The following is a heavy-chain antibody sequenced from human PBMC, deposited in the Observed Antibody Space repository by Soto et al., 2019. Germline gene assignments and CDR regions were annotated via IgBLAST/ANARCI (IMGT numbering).Heavy chain of an antibody. D-gene: IGHD3-22*01. Sequence: EVQLVESGGGLDKPGGSLRLSCAASGFTFSSYSMNWVRQAPGKGLEWVSSISSSSSYIYYADSVKGRFTISRDNAKNSLYLQMNSLRAEDTTVYYCARVGFSDYYDSSGYREAFAIWGQGTMVTVSS. V-gene: IGHV3-21*01. CDR1: GFTFSSYS. CDR2: ISSSSSYI. CDR3: ARVGFSDYYDSSGYREAFAI. J-gene: IGHJ3*02.